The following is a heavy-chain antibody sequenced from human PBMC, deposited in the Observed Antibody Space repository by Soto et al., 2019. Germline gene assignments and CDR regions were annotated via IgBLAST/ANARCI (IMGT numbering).Heavy chain of an antibody. CDR2: ISGSGGST. Sequence: EVQLLESGGGLVQPGGYLRISCAATGFTFSSYAMSWVRQAPGKGLEWVSAISGSGGSTYYADSVKGRFTISRDNSKNTLYLQMNSLRAEDTAVYYCAKETGYSSSWEKIDYWGQGTLVTVSS. V-gene: IGHV3-23*01. CDR3: AKETGYSSSWEKIDY. D-gene: IGHD6-13*01. CDR1: GFTFSSYA. J-gene: IGHJ4*02.